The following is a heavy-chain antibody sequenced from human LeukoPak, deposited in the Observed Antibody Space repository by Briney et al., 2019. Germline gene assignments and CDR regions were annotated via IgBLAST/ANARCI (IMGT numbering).Heavy chain of an antibody. D-gene: IGHD1-26*01. V-gene: IGHV4-59*08. CDR1: GGSISSYY. J-gene: IGHJ4*02. CDR2: ISYSGST. Sequence: PSETLSLTCTVSGGSISSYYWSWIRQPPGKGLEWITYISYSGSTNYNPSLKSRVTISVDTSKNQFSLKLSSVTAADTAMYYCASRVGATTFDYWGQGTLVTVSS. CDR3: ASRVGATTFDY.